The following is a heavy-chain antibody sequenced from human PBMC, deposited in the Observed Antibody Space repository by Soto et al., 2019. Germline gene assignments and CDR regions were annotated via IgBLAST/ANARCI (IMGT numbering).Heavy chain of an antibody. CDR3: VKDGWES. CDR2: IRDGGEST. Sequence: EVRLLESGGGLAQPGGSLRLSCEASGFNFAGYTMSWVRQAPGKGLEWVSAIRDGGESTYYADSVKGRFTISRDNSRNILFLQVNSLRAEDTAVYFCVKDGWESWGQGTLVTVSS. D-gene: IGHD6-19*01. CDR1: GFNFAGYT. J-gene: IGHJ4*02. V-gene: IGHV3-23*01.